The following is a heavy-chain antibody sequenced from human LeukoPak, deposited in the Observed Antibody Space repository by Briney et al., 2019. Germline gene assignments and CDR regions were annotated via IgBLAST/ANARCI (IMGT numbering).Heavy chain of an antibody. D-gene: IGHD3-3*01. J-gene: IGHJ4*02. V-gene: IGHV3-11*01. Sequence: GGSLRLSCAASGFTFSDYYMSWIRQAPGKGLEWVSYISSSGSTIYYADSVKGRFTISSDNAKNSLYLQMNSLRAEDTAVYYCAREEVDFWSGYYTRGFDYWGQGTLVTVSS. CDR2: ISSSGSTI. CDR1: GFTFSDYY. CDR3: AREEVDFWSGYYTRGFDY.